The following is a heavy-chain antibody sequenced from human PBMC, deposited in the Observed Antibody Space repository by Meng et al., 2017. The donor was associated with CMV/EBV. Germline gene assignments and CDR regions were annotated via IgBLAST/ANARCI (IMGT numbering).Heavy chain of an antibody. D-gene: IGHD3-3*01. Sequence: GESLKISCAASGFAYNNYAMHWVRQTPGKGLEWVSGVSGSGGSTYYADSVKGRFTISRDNAKNSLYLQMNSLRAEDTAVYYCARFNYDFWSGYPAVLYGMDVWGQGTTVTVSS. CDR1: GFAYNNYA. CDR2: VSGSGGST. J-gene: IGHJ6*02. V-gene: IGHV3-23*01. CDR3: ARFNYDFWSGYPAVLYGMDV.